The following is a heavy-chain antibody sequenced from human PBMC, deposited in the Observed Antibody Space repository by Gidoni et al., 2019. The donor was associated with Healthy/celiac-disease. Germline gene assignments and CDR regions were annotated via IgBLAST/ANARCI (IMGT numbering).Heavy chain of an antibody. J-gene: IGHJ4*02. Sequence: QVQLVESGGGVVQPGRSLRLSCAASGFTFSSYGVHWVRQAPGKGLEWVAVIWYDGSNKYYAYSVKGRFTISRDNSKNTLYLQMNSLRAEDTAVYYCARGSGDYVPLVDYWGQGTLVTVSS. CDR3: ARGSGDYVPLVDY. CDR2: IWYDGSNK. CDR1: GFTFSSYG. V-gene: IGHV3-33*01. D-gene: IGHD2-21*02.